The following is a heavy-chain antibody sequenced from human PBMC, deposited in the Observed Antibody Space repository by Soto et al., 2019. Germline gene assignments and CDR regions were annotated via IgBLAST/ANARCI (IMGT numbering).Heavy chain of an antibody. Sequence: SETLSLTCAVYGGSFSGYYWSWIRQPPGKGLEWIGEINHSGSTNYNPSLKSRVTISVDTSKNQFSLKLSSVTAADTAVYYCASTPYCGGDCYYYYGMDVWGQGTTVTVSS. V-gene: IGHV4-34*01. J-gene: IGHJ6*02. D-gene: IGHD2-21*02. CDR3: ASTPYCGGDCYYYYGMDV. CDR2: INHSGST. CDR1: GGSFSGYY.